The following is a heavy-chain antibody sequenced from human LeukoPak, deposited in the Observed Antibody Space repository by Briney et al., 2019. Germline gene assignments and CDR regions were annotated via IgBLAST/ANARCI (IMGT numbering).Heavy chain of an antibody. J-gene: IGHJ2*01. CDR2: INHSGST. D-gene: IGHD1-14*01. V-gene: IGHV4-34*01. CDR3: ARRGSGASLEYYFDL. Sequence: PSETLSLTCALYGASFSGYYWSWIRQPPAKGLEWIGEINHSGSTNYNPTLKSRVTISIDPSKNQFSLKLSSVTAADTAVYYCARRGSGASLEYYFDLWGRGTLVTVSS. CDR1: GASFSGYY.